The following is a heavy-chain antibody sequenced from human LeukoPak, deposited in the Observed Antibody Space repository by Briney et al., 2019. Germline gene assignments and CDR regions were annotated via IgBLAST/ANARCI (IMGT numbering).Heavy chain of an antibody. CDR1: GYSFTSYW. D-gene: IGHD6-13*01. CDR2: IYPGDSDT. Sequence: GESLKISCKGSGYSFTSYWIGWVRQMPGKGLEWMGIIYPGDSDTRYSPSFQGQVTISADKSITTASLQWRSMKASDTDMYYCARHHKIAAAGYYFDFWGQGTLVPVSS. V-gene: IGHV5-51*01. J-gene: IGHJ4*02. CDR3: ARHHKIAAAGYYFDF.